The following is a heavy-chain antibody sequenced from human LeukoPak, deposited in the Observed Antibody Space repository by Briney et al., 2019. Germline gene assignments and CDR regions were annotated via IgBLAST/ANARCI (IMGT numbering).Heavy chain of an antibody. CDR3: AKHKENYGDSCLDDY. D-gene: IGHD4-17*01. Sequence: GGSLRLSCAASGFTFSSYSMNWVRQAPGKGLEWVSSISGRGDSTYYADSVKGRFTISRDNSKKTLYLQLNSLGVEDTAVYFCAKHKENYGDSCLDDYWGQGALVTVSS. CDR1: GFTFSSYS. J-gene: IGHJ4*02. V-gene: IGHV3-23*01. CDR2: ISGRGDST.